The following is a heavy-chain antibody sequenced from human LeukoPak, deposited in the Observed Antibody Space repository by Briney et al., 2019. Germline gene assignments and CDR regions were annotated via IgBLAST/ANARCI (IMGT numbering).Heavy chain of an antibody. D-gene: IGHD6-6*01. CDR2: IKADGGEK. CDR3: ARGGAARPDF. V-gene: IGHV3-7*01. Sequence: GGSLRLSCAASGFTFSSYWMHWVRQAPGKGLEWVAKIKADGGEKDHVASVKGRFTIPRDNAKNSLYLQMNSLRVEDTAVYYCARGGAARPDFWGQGTLVTVSS. CDR1: GFTFSSYW. J-gene: IGHJ4*02.